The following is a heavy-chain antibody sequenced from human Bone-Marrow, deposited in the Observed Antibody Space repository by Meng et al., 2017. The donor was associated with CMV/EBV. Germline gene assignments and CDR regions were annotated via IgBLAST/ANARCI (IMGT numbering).Heavy chain of an antibody. J-gene: IGHJ4*02. CDR2: IYHSGST. CDR3: ARVAAYSSSWYDY. D-gene: IGHD6-13*01. V-gene: IGHV4-4*02. CDR1: GGSISSSNW. Sequence: SETLSLTCAVSGGSISSSNWWSWVRQPPGKGLEWIGEIYHSGSTYYNPSLKSRVTIAVDKSNNQFSLKLTSVTAADTAVYYCARVAAYSSSWYDYWGQGTRVTVYS.